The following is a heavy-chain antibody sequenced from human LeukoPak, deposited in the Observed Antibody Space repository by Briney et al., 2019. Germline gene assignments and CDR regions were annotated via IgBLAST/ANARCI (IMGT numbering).Heavy chain of an antibody. CDR3: AREGDILTGTQAFDY. Sequence: PGGSLRLSCGASGFTFSSYGMHWVRQAPGKGLEWVAVIWYDGSNKYYADSVKGRFTISRDNSKNTLYLQMNSLRAEDTAVYYCAREGDILTGTQAFDYWGQGTLVTVSS. CDR2: IWYDGSNK. D-gene: IGHD3-9*01. V-gene: IGHV3-33*08. CDR1: GFTFSSYG. J-gene: IGHJ4*02.